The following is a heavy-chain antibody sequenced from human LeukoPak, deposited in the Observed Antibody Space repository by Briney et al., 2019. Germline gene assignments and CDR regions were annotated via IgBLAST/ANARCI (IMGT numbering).Heavy chain of an antibody. CDR2: IYYSGST. CDR3: ARDPGYDILTGSFDY. V-gene: IGHV4-30-4*01. CDR1: GGSISSGDYY. J-gene: IGHJ4*02. Sequence: SETLSLTCTVSGGSISSGDYYWSWIRQPPGKGLEWIGYIYYSGSTYYNPSLKSRVTISVDTSKNQFSLKLSSVTAADTAVYYCARDPGYDILTGSFDYWGQGTLITVSS. D-gene: IGHD3-9*01.